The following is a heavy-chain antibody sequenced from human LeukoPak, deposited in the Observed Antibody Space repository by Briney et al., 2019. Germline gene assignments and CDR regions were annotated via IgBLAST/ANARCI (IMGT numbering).Heavy chain of an antibody. V-gene: IGHV3-7*01. Sequence: PGGSLRLSCAASGFTFSSYWMSWVRQAPGKGLEWVANIKQDGSEKYYVDSVKGRFTISRDNAKNSLYLQMNSLRAEDTAVYYCARWVPAATDAFDIWGQGTMVTVSS. CDR2: IKQDGSEK. J-gene: IGHJ3*02. CDR3: ARWVPAATDAFDI. D-gene: IGHD2-2*01. CDR1: GFTFSSYW.